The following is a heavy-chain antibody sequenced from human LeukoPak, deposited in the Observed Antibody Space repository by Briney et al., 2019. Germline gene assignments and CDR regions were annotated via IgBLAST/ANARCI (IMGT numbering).Heavy chain of an antibody. CDR1: AYTFTNYY. V-gene: IGHV1-2*02. CDR2: INSNRGGT. Sequence: ASVKVSCKASAYTFTNYYIHWVRQAPGQGLEWMGWINSNRGGTNYAQKFQGRVTMTGDTSISTAYMELRSVRSDDTAVYYCARDHGDDAFDIWGPGTMVTVSS. CDR3: ARDHGDDAFDI. J-gene: IGHJ3*02. D-gene: IGHD3-3*01.